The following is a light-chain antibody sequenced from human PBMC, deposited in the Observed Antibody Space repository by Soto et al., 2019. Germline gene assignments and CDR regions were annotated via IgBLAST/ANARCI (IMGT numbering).Light chain of an antibody. CDR3: QQYNSYSQAWT. CDR1: QSISSW. V-gene: IGKV1-5*03. Sequence: DIQMTQSPSTPSASVGDRDTINCRASQSISSWLAWYQQKPGKAPKLLIYKASSLESGVPARFSGSGSGTEFTLTISSLQPDDFATYYCQQYNSYSQAWTFGQGTKVDI. CDR2: KAS. J-gene: IGKJ1*01.